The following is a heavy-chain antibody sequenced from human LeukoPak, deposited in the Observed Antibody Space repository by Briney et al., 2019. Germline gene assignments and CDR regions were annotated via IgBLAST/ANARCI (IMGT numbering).Heavy chain of an antibody. J-gene: IGHJ6*03. CDR3: ARFGRFDFWSGYKKRDYYYMDV. CDR1: GFTFSSYG. CDR2: IWYDGSNK. D-gene: IGHD3-3*01. V-gene: IGHV3-33*01. Sequence: GGSLRLSCAASGFTFSSYGMHWVRQAPGKGLEWVAVIWYDGSNKYYADSVKGRFTISRDNSKNTLYLQMNSLRAEDTAVYYCARFGRFDFWSGYKKRDYYYMDVWGKGTTVTVSS.